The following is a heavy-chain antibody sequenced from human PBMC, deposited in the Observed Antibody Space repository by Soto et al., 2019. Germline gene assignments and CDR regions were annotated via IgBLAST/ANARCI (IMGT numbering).Heavy chain of an antibody. J-gene: IGHJ6*02. D-gene: IGHD1-26*01. Sequence: GGSLRLSCAASGFTFSSYGMHWVRQAPGKGLEWGAVIWYDGSNKYYADSVKGRFTISRDNSKNTLYLQMNSLRDEDTAVYYCASCTYSGSYYYYYYGLDVWGQGTTVTVSS. CDR1: GFTFSSYG. V-gene: IGHV3-33*01. CDR2: IWYDGSNK. CDR3: ASCTYSGSYYYYYYGLDV.